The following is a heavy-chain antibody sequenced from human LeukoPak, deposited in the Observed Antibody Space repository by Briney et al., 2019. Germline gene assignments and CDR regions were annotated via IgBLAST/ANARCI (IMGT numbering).Heavy chain of an antibody. D-gene: IGHD6-13*01. CDR1: GYSISSGYY. J-gene: IGHJ4*02. Sequence: SETLSLTCTVSGYSISSGYYWNWIRQPAGKGLEWIGRIYIGGSTDYNPSLKGRVTMSVDTSKNQFSLKLTSVTAADTAVYYCARAGGSSWYINYCDRWGQGTLVTVSS. CDR2: IYIGGST. CDR3: ARAGGSSWYINYCDR. V-gene: IGHV4-38-2*02.